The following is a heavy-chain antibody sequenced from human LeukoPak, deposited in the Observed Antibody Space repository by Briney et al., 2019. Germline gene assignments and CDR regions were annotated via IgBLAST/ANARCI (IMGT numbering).Heavy chain of an antibody. J-gene: IGHJ4*02. Sequence: SETLSLTCTVSGGSISSSSYYWGWIRQPPGMGLEWIGRIYTSGSTNYNPSLKSRVTMSVDTSKNQFSLKLSSVTAADTAVYYCARLGGSYFDYWGQGTLVTVSS. D-gene: IGHD1-26*01. V-gene: IGHV4-39*07. CDR2: IYTSGST. CDR1: GGSISSSSYY. CDR3: ARLGGSYFDY.